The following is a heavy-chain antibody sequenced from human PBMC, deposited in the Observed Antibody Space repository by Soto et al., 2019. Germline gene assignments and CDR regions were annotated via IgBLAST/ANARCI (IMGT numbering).Heavy chain of an antibody. Sequence: QVQLVESGGGVVQPGRSLRLSCAASEFTFSNYGMHWVRQAPGKGLEWVAVILNDGSNRYHADSVKDRFTISRDNSKNALYLQMNSLRAEDTAVYYCARDDEYSGNGMDFWRQGTTVPVS. J-gene: IGHJ6*02. CDR2: ILNDGSNR. CDR3: ARDDEYSGNGMDF. V-gene: IGHV3-33*01. D-gene: IGHD3-10*01. CDR1: EFTFSNYG.